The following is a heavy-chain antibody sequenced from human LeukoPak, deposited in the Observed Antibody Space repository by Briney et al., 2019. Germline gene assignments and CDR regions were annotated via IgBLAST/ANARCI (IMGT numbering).Heavy chain of an antibody. V-gene: IGHV3-30*04. CDR2: ISYDGSNK. CDR1: GFTFSSYA. CDR3: ARSIAAAEDY. J-gene: IGHJ4*02. D-gene: IGHD6-13*01. Sequence: GGSLRLSCAASGFTFSSYAMHWVRQAPGKGLEWVAVISYDGSNKYYADSVKGRFTISRDNSKNTLYLQMNSLRAEDTAVYYCARSIAAAEDYWGQGTLVTVSS.